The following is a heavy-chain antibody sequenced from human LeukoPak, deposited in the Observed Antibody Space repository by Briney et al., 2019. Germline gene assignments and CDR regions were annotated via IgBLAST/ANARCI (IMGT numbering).Heavy chain of an antibody. CDR2: INPSGGST. J-gene: IGHJ4*02. V-gene: IGHV1-46*01. Sequence: ASVKVSCKASGYTFTSYYMHWVRQAPGQGLEWMGIINPSGGSTSYAQKFQGRVTITRDTSASTAYMELSSLRSEDTAVYYCARGYNYYDSSDYYSYWGQGTLVTVSS. CDR3: ARGYNYYDSSDYYSY. CDR1: GYTFTSYY. D-gene: IGHD3-22*01.